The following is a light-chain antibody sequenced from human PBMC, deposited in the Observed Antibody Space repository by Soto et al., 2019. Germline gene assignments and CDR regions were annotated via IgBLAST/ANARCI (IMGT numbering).Light chain of an antibody. Sequence: QSVLTQPASVSGSPGQSITISCTGTSSDVGGYNYVSWYQQHPGKAPKLMIYDVSNRPSGVSNRFSGSKSGNTASLTISGLQAEDEADYYCNSFTSSSTVVFGGGTKLTVI. V-gene: IGLV2-14*01. J-gene: IGLJ2*01. CDR1: SSDVGGYNY. CDR2: DVS. CDR3: NSFTSSSTVV.